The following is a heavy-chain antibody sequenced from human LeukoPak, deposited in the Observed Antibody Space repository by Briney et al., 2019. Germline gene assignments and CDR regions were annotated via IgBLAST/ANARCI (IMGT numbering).Heavy chain of an antibody. Sequence: PGGSLRLSCAASGFTFSKYYMHWVRQAPGKGLVWVSRINSDGTSTTYADSVRGRFTVSRDNAKNTLYLQMNSLKVEDAAMYYCTRVFAGDEYSISGYWGQGTLVTVSS. V-gene: IGHV3-74*03. CDR2: INSDGTST. D-gene: IGHD6-13*01. J-gene: IGHJ4*02. CDR3: TRVFAGDEYSISGY. CDR1: GFTFSKYY.